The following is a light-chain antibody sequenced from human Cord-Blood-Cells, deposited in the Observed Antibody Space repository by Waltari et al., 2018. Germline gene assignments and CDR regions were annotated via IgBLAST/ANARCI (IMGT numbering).Light chain of an antibody. V-gene: IGKV3-20*01. CDR1: QSVSSSY. CDR3: QQYGSSPT. Sequence: EIVLTQSPGTLSFSPGESATLSCRASQSVSSSYLAWYQQKPGQAPRLLIYGASSRATGIPDRFSGSGSGTDFTLTISRLEPEDVAVYYCQQYGSSPTFGQGTKVEIK. CDR2: GAS. J-gene: IGKJ1*01.